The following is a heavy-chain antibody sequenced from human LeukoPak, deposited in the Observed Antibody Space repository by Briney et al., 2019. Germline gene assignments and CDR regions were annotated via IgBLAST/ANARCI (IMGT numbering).Heavy chain of an antibody. CDR2: IYYSGST. V-gene: IGHV4-30-4*01. Sequence: KPSQTLSLTCPVSGGSITSGDYYWSWIPQPPGKGLEWIGFIYYSGSTYNNPSLKSRVTISVDTSKNQFSLRLSSVTAADTAMYYCARVVTDWAIHNWGQGTLVTVSS. D-gene: IGHD3-9*01. CDR3: ARVVTDWAIHN. CDR1: GGSITSGDYY. J-gene: IGHJ4*02.